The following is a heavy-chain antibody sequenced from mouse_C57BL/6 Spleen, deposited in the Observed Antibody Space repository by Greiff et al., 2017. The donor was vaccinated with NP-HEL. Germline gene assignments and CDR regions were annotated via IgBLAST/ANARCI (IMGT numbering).Heavy chain of an antibody. CDR2: INYDGSST. J-gene: IGHJ4*01. D-gene: IGHD2-3*01. V-gene: IGHV5-16*01. CDR3: ARVLSHAMDY. CDR1: GFTFSDYY. Sequence: VQLKESEGGLVQPGSSMKLSCTASGFTFSDYYMAWVRQVPEKGLEWVANINYDGSSTYYLDSLKSRFIISRDNAKNILYLQMSSLKSEDTATYYCARVLSHAMDYWGQGTSVTVSS.